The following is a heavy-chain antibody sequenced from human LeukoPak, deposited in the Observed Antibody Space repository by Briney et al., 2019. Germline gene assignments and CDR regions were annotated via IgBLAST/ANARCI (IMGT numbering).Heavy chain of an antibody. CDR3: ARGLTYYDFWSGYYTGISERPNWFDP. D-gene: IGHD3-3*01. CDR1: GGSISSGGYY. Sequence: PSETLSLTCTVSGGSISSGGYYWSWIRQHPGKGLEWIGYIYYSGSTYYNPSLKSRVTISVDTSKNQFSLKLSSVTAADTAVYYCARGLTYYDFWSGYYTGISERPNWFDPGAREPWSPSPQ. CDR2: IYYSGST. V-gene: IGHV4-31*03. J-gene: IGHJ5*02.